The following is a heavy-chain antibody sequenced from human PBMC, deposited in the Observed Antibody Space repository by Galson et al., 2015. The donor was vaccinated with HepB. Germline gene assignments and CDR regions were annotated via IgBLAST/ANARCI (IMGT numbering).Heavy chain of an antibody. CDR2: ISWNSGSI. J-gene: IGHJ4*02. Sequence: SLRLSCAASGFTFDDYAMHWVRQVPGKGLEWVSGISWNSGSIGYADSVKGRFTISRDNAKNSLYLQMNSLRAEDTAFYYCAKDSCASCYAYLDYWGQGTLVTVSS. V-gene: IGHV3-9*01. D-gene: IGHD2-2*01. CDR1: GFTFDDYA. CDR3: AKDSCASCYAYLDY.